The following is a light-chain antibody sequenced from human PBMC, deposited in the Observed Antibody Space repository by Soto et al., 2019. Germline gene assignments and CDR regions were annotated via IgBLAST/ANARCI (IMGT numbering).Light chain of an antibody. CDR3: QHYNSYSEA. J-gene: IGKJ1*01. CDR1: QSISSW. V-gene: IGKV1-5*03. Sequence: DIQMIPSPSPPSASVVASVPIVCRASQSISSWLAWYQQKPGKAPNLLIYKASTLKSGVPSRFSGSGSGTEFTLTISSLQPDDFATYYCQHYNSYSEAFGQGTKVDIK. CDR2: KAS.